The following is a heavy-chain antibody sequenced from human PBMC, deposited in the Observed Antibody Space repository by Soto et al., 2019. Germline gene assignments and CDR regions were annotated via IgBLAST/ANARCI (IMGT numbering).Heavy chain of an antibody. J-gene: IGHJ5*02. CDR3: VRDGTKTLRDWFDP. Sequence: SETLSLTCTVSGASISGFYWSWIRKSAGKGLEWIGRIYATGTTDYNPSLKSRVMMSVDTSKKQFSLKLRSVTAADTAVYYCVRDGTKTLRDWFDPWAQGISVTVSS. CDR2: IYATGTT. D-gene: IGHD1-1*01. V-gene: IGHV4-4*07. CDR1: GASISGFY.